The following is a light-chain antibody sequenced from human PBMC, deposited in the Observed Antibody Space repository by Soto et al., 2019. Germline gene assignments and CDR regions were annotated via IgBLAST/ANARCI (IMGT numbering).Light chain of an antibody. CDR2: DDN. J-gene: IGLJ1*01. CDR1: SSNIGGNS. V-gene: IGLV1-51*01. CDR3: GSWDSSLSAYV. Sequence: QSVLTQPPSASVSPGQKVTISCSGSSSNIGGNSVSWYQQLPGTAPKLLIYDDNKRPSGIPDRFSGSKSGTSATLGITGFQTGDEADYYCGSWDSSLSAYVFGTGTKLTVL.